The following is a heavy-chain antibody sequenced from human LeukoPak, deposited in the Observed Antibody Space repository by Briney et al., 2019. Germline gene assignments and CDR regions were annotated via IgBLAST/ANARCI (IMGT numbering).Heavy chain of an antibody. J-gene: IGHJ1*01. V-gene: IGHV1-69*04. CDR3: ASIGRTTVIYAEYFQH. CDR1: GYTFTSYG. Sequence: GASVKVSCKASGYTFTSYGISWVRQAPGQGLEWMGRIIPILGIANYAQKFQGRVTITADKSTSTAYMELSSLRSEDTAVYYCASIGRTTVIYAEYFQHWGQGTLVTVSS. D-gene: IGHD4-17*01. CDR2: IIPILGIA.